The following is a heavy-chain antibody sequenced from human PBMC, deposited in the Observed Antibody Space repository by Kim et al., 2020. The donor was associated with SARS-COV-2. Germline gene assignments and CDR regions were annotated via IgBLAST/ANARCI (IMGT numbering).Heavy chain of an antibody. Sequence: SETLSLTCTVSGGSISSGGYYWSWIRQHPGKGLEWIGYIYYSGSTYYNPSPGCRLPLSVNTPKTRSPLNLSPWTAGTPAWYYAPGGGIRLLAALPEFDS. D-gene: IGHD3-3*01. V-gene: IGHV4-31*03. CDR1: GGSISSGGYY. J-gene: IGHJ4*01. CDR2: IYYSGST. CDR3: PGGGIRLLAALPEFDS.